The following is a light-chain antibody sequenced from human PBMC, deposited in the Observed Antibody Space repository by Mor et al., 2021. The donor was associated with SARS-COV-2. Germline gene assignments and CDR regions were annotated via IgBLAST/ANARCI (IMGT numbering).Light chain of an antibody. CDR3: HQFGSSVFS. J-gene: IGKJ2*01. Sequence: GEAPRLLIFDASSRPTGIPDRFSVSGSGTDFTLTISRVEPEDFAVYHCHQFGSSVFSFGQGSRLEMK. CDR2: DAS. V-gene: IGKV3-20*01.